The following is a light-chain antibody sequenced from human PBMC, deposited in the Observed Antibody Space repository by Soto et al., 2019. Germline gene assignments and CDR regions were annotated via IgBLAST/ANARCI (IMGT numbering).Light chain of an antibody. J-gene: IGLJ1*01. CDR1: SSDVGGYNY. CDR2: EVS. V-gene: IGLV2-14*01. Sequence: QSALTQPASVSGSPGQSITISCTGTSSDVGGYNYVSWYQQHPGKAPKLMIYEVSNRPSGVSNRFSGSKSGNTASLTISGLQAEDEADYYCSSYTSSSTPHKVFGTGTKLTVL. CDR3: SSYTSSSTPHKV.